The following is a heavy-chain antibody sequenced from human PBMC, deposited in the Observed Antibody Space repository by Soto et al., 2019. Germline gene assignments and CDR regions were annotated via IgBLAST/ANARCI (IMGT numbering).Heavy chain of an antibody. CDR1: GFTFSNHA. J-gene: IGHJ4*02. V-gene: IGHV3-23*01. Sequence: EVQLLESGGGLAQPGGSLRLSCAAAGFTFSNHAMSWVRQAPGQGLEWVSSISGSGGNTYYAHSVKGRFTISRDNSQNTLFLQVNSLRAEDTAIYYCAKDRYNNIWYGGDYFDFWGQGTLVTVSS. CDR2: ISGSGGNT. D-gene: IGHD6-13*01. CDR3: AKDRYNNIWYGGDYFDF.